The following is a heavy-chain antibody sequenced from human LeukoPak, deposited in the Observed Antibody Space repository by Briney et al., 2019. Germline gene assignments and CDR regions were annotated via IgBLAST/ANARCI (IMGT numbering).Heavy chain of an antibody. CDR3: ARGEKPYDY. CDR2: INAYNGNT. Sequence: PKASVKVSCKASGGTFSSYAISWVRQAPGQGLEWMGWINAYNGNTNDAQKFQGRVTMTTDTSTSTAYMELRSLRSDDTAVYYCARGEKPYDYWGQGTLVSVSS. D-gene: IGHD1-26*01. J-gene: IGHJ4*02. V-gene: IGHV1-18*01. CDR1: GGTFSSYA.